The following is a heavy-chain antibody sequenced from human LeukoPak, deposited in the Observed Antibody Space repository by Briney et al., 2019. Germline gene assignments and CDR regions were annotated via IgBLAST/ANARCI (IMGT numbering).Heavy chain of an antibody. CDR2: ISAFSGNT. CDR3: ARDIDSATSPYYFDY. D-gene: IGHD5-24*01. V-gene: IGHV1-18*03. CDR1: GYTFTSYG. Sequence: ASVKVSCKASGYTFTSYGISWVRQAPGQGLEWMGWISAFSGNTNYAQKLQGRVTVTTDTSTSTAYMELRSLRSDDMAVYYCARDIDSATSPYYFDYWGQGTLVTVSS. J-gene: IGHJ4*02.